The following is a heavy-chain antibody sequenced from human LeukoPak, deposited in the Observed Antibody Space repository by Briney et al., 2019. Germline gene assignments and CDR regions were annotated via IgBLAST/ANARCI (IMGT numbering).Heavy chain of an antibody. J-gene: IGHJ5*02. CDR1: GYTFIDHG. CDR3: ARDSGSGWYNWFDP. CDR2: ICAYNGNT. Sequence: GASVKVSCKASGYTFIDHGISWVRQAPGQGLEWMGWICAYNGNTNYAQKLQGRLTMTTDTSTRTAYMELRSLRSDDTAVYYCARDSGSGWYNWFDPWGQGTLVTVSS. V-gene: IGHV1-18*01. D-gene: IGHD6-19*01.